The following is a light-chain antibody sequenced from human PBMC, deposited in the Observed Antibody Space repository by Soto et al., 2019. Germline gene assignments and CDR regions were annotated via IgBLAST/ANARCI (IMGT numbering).Light chain of an antibody. CDR2: DAS. Sequence: EIVLTQSPATLSLSPGERATLSCRASQSVSSYLAWYQQKPGQAPRLLIYDASNRATGIPARFSGSGSGTDFTLTISSLEPEDFAVYYCRQYGSSSITFGQGTRLEIK. V-gene: IGKV3-11*01. CDR1: QSVSSY. CDR3: RQYGSSSIT. J-gene: IGKJ5*01.